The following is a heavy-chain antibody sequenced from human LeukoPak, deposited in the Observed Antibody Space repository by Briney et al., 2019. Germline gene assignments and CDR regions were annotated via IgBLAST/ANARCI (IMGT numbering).Heavy chain of an antibody. CDR1: GYTFTSYD. D-gene: IGHD6-19*01. V-gene: IGHV1-8*03. Sequence: ASVKVSCKASGYTFTSYDINWVRQATGQGLAWMGWMNPNSGNTGYAQKFQGRVTITRNTSISTAYMELSSLRSEDTAVYYCARGPLSTLAVADYNWFDPWGQGTLVTVSS. J-gene: IGHJ5*02. CDR2: MNPNSGNT. CDR3: ARGPLSTLAVADYNWFDP.